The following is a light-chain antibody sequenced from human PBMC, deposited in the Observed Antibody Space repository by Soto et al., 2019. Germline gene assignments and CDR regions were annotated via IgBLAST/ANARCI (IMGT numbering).Light chain of an antibody. CDR2: STS. CDR1: QSVSSN. CDR3: QQYNNWPQT. J-gene: IGKJ1*01. V-gene: IGKV3D-15*01. Sequence: ESVLTQSPGTLSVSPGERATLSCRASQSVSSNYLTWYQQKPGQAPRLLIYSTSTRATGIPDRFSGSGSGTDFTLTISGLQSEDFAVYYCQQYNNWPQTFGQGTKVDIK.